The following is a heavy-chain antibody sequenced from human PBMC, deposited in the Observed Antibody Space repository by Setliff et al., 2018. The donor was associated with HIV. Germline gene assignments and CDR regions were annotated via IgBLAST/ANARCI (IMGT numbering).Heavy chain of an antibody. CDR2: VDPENGET. J-gene: IGHJ4*02. CDR1: EYPFSDYY. Sequence: ASVKVSCKASEYPFSDYYIHWVQQAPGKGLQWMGRVDPENGETTYADNFQGRLTITANTSAESVYMELSDLRLEDTAVYYCARENYYVTEYWGQGTLVTVSS. CDR3: ARENYYVTEY. V-gene: IGHV1-69-2*01. D-gene: IGHD3-10*02.